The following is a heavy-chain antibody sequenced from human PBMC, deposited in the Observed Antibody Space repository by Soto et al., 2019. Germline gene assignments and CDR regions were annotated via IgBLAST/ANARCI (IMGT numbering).Heavy chain of an antibody. V-gene: IGHV3-48*01. CDR1: GFTFSNYG. D-gene: IGHD3-10*01. CDR3: ASSFITTVGTTG. J-gene: IGHJ4*02. Sequence: EVQLVESGGGLVQPGGSLRLSCVASGFTFSNYGMNWVRQAPGKGLEWVSPISSSSSTIYYAESVKGRFTISRDNAKNSLYLQMNSLRGEDTAVYYVASSFITTVGTTGWGQGALVTFSS. CDR2: ISSSSSTI.